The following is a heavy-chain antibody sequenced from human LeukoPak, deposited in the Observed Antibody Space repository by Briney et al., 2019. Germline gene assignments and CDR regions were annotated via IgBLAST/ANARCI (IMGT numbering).Heavy chain of an antibody. D-gene: IGHD3-10*01. Sequence: GGSLRLSCEASGFAFSSYKMNWVRQAPGKGLEWVSYISDGGSTVYYTDSVKGRFTISRDNAKNSLFLQMNSLRAEDTALYYCARQVGSGSNPDFWGQGTLVTVSS. CDR1: GFAFSSYK. CDR3: ARQVGSGSNPDF. V-gene: IGHV3-48*03. CDR2: ISDGGSTV. J-gene: IGHJ4*02.